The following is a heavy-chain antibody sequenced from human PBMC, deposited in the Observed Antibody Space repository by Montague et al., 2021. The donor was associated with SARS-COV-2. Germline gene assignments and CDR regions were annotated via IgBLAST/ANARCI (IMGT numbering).Heavy chain of an antibody. CDR3: ARYGDYGSWFDP. V-gene: IGHV2-5*02. J-gene: IGHJ5*02. CDR1: GFSLNTSGEG. CDR2: IYWADDK. D-gene: IGHD4-17*01. Sequence: PALVKPTQTLTLTCTFSGFSLNTSGEGVGWVRQPPGKALEWLALIYWADDKRYSPPLKCRSTISKDTTKNEVVLTVANMDPVDTATYYCARYGDYGSWFDPWGQGTLVTVSS.